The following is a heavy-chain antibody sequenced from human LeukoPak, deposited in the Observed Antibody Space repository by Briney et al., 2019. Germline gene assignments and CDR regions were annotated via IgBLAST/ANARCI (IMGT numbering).Heavy chain of an antibody. V-gene: IGHV4-31*03. J-gene: IGHJ4*02. CDR1: GGSISSGGYY. Sequence: MPSETLSLTCTVSGGSISSGGYYWSWIRQHPGKGLEWIGYIYYSGSTYYNPSLKSRVTISVDTSKNQFSLKLSSVTAADTAVYYCARVGGGPHTVEDYFDYWGQGTLVTVSS. CDR3: ARVGGGPHTVEDYFDY. D-gene: IGHD4-23*01. CDR2: IYYSGST.